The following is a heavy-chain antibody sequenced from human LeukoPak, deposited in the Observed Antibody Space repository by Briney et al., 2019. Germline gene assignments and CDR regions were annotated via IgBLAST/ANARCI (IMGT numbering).Heavy chain of an antibody. CDR2: INSDGSST. CDR1: GFTFDDYG. D-gene: IGHD2-15*01. V-gene: IGHV3-74*01. CDR3: AREDCSGGSCSYDY. Sequence: GGSLRLSCAASGFTFDDYGMNWVRQAPGKGLVWVSRINSDGSSTSYADSVKGRFTISRDNAKNSLYLQMNSLRAEDTAVYYCAREDCSGGSCSYDYWGQGTLVTVSS. J-gene: IGHJ4*02.